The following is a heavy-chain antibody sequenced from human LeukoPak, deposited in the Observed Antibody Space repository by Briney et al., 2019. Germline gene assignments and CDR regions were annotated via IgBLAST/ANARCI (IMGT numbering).Heavy chain of an antibody. Sequence: GGSLRLSCAASGFTFSSYIMNWVRQAPGKGLEWVSYISSSSSTIYYADSVKGRFTISRDNAKNSLYLQMNSLRAEDSAVYYCARHAGAYNSSGYYSHWGQGTLVTVSS. CDR2: ISSSSSTI. CDR3: ARHAGAYNSSGYYSH. CDR1: GFTFSSYI. J-gene: IGHJ4*02. V-gene: IGHV3-48*01. D-gene: IGHD3-22*01.